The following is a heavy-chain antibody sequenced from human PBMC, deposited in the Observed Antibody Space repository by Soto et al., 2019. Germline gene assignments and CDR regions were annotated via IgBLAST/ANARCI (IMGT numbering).Heavy chain of an antibody. CDR1: GYTFTSYG. Sequence: ASVKVSCKASGYTFTSYGISWVRQAPGQGLEWMGWISAYNGNTNYAQKLQGRVTMTTDTSTSTAYMELRSLRSDDTAVYYCARDVYYYDSSGYHKHDYWGQGTLVTVSS. J-gene: IGHJ4*02. CDR2: ISAYNGNT. V-gene: IGHV1-18*01. D-gene: IGHD3-22*01. CDR3: ARDVYYYDSSGYHKHDY.